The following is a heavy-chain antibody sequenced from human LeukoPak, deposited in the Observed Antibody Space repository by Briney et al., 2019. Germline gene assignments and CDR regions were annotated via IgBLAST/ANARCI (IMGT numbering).Heavy chain of an antibody. V-gene: IGHV3-48*03. D-gene: IGHD4-17*01. CDR3: ARDGYGDYPTYYYYYMDV. CDR2: ISSSGSTI. Sequence: PGGSLRLSCAASGFTFSSYEMNWVRQAPGKGLEWVSYISSSGSTIYYADSVKGRFNISRNNAQNSLYLQMNSLRAEDTAVYYCARDGYGDYPTYYYYYMDVWGKGTTVTVSS. J-gene: IGHJ6*03. CDR1: GFTFSSYE.